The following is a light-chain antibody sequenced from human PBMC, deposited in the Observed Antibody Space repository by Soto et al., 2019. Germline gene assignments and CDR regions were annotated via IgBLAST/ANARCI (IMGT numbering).Light chain of an antibody. J-gene: IGLJ2*01. CDR1: SGYSNYK. CDR3: GADHGSGSNFVYVV. Sequence: QSVLTQPPSASASLGVSVTLTCTLSSGYSNYKVDWYQQRPGKGPRFVMRVGTGGIVGSKGDGIPDRFSVLGSGLKRYLTIKNIQEEDESDYHCGADHGSGSNFVYVVFGGGTKLTVL. V-gene: IGLV9-49*01. CDR2: VGTGGIVG.